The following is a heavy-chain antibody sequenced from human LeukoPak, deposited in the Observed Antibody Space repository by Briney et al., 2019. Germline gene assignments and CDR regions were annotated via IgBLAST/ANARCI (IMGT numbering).Heavy chain of an antibody. D-gene: IGHD3-10*02. J-gene: IGHJ6*04. CDR2: ISYDGGNE. V-gene: IGHV3-30*04. CDR1: GFTFSSYV. Sequence: GGSLRLSCAASGFTFSSYVMHWVRQAPGKGLEWVAIISYDGGNEYYADSVKGRFTISRDNAKNSLYLQMNSLRAEDTAVYYCAELGITMIGGVWGKGTTVTISS. CDR3: AELGITMIGGV.